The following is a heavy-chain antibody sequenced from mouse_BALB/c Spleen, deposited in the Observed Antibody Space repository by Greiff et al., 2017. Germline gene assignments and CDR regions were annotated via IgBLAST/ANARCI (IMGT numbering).Heavy chain of an antibody. V-gene: IGHV1-14*01. CDR3: AKDYGYWYFDV. D-gene: IGHD1-1*01. Sequence: EVQLVESGPELVKPGASVKMSCKASGYTFTSYVMHWVKQKPGQGLEWIGYINPYNDGTKYNEKFKGKATLTSDKSSSTAYMELSSLTSEDSAVYYCAKDYGYWYFDVWGAGTTVTVSS. J-gene: IGHJ1*01. CDR1: GYTFTSYV. CDR2: INPYNDGT.